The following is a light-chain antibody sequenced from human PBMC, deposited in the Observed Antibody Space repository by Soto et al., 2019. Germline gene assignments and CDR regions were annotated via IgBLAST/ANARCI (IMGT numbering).Light chain of an antibody. CDR3: QQYGSSPYT. J-gene: IGKJ2*01. CDR2: GAS. CDR1: QSVSSSC. V-gene: IGKV3-20*01. Sequence: EIVLTQSPGTLSLSPGDRATLSCRASQSVSSSCLAWYQQKPGLAPRLLIFGASSRATGIPDRFSGSGSGTDFTLTISRLEPEDFAVSYCQQYGSSPYTFGQGTKLEIK.